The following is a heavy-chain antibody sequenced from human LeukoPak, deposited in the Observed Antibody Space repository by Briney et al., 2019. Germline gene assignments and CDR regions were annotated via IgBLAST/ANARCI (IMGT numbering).Heavy chain of an antibody. CDR2: IYYSGST. D-gene: IGHD6-13*01. V-gene: IGHV4-59*02. CDR3: ARGPNIAAAGSY. J-gene: IGHJ4*02. Sequence: SETLSLTCTVSGGSVSSYYWSWIRQPPGKGLEWIGSIYYSGSTYYNPSLKSRVTISVDTSKNQFSLKLSSVTAADTAVYYCARGPNIAAAGSYWGQGTLVTVSS. CDR1: GGSVSSYY.